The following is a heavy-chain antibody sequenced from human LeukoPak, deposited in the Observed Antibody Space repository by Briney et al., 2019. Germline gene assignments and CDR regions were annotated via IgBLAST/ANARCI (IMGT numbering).Heavy chain of an antibody. CDR2: VNPNSGGT. CDR3: ARVRGGYDYVWGSSISYYFDY. Sequence: ASVKVSCKASGYTFTGYYMHWVRQAPGQGLEWMGRVNPNSGGTNYAQKFQGRVTMTRDTSISTAYVELSRLRSDDTAVYYCARVRGGYDYVWGSSISYYFDYWGQGTLVTVSS. CDR1: GYTFTGYY. D-gene: IGHD3-16*01. V-gene: IGHV1-2*06. J-gene: IGHJ4*02.